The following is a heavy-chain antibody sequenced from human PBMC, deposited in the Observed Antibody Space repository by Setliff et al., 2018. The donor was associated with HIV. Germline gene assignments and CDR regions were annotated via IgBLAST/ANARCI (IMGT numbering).Heavy chain of an antibody. Sequence: GASVKVSCKASGYTFTGYYIHWVRRAPGQGLEWMGRINPSSGDTNYAPKFQGRVTMTRDKSISTAYMELSRLRSDDTAVYYCATWGGSPDGYFYYYMDVWGKGTTVTVSS. CDR3: ATWGGSPDGYFYYYMDV. J-gene: IGHJ6*03. D-gene: IGHD1-26*01. CDR1: GYTFTGYY. CDR2: INPSSGDT. V-gene: IGHV1-2*06.